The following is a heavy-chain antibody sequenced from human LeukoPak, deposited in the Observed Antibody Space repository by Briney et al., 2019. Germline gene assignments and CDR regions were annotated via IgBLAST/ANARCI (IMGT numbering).Heavy chain of an antibody. Sequence: GGSLRLSCAASGFSFDDHAMHWVRQAPGKGLEWVSSIILFTGSVGYADSVRGRFTISRDNAKKSLYLQLNSLRTDDTALYYCAKGRGYTYGADPFDSWGQGTLVTVSS. CDR3: AKGRGYTYGADPFDS. J-gene: IGHJ4*02. D-gene: IGHD5-18*01. CDR1: GFSFDDHA. CDR2: IILFTGSV. V-gene: IGHV3-9*01.